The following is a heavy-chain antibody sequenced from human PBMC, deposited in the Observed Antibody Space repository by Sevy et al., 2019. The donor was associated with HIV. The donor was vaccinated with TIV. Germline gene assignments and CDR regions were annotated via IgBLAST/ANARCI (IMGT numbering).Heavy chain of an antibody. V-gene: IGHV1-2*06. CDR3: ARDRAEDCSGGSWNYFDY. J-gene: IGHJ4*02. CDR1: GYTFTGYY. D-gene: IGHD2-15*01. Sequence: ASVKVSCKASGYTFTGYYMHWVRQAPGQGLEWMGRINPNSGGTNYAQKFQGRVTMTRDTSISTAYMELSRLRSDDTAVYYCARDRAEDCSGGSWNYFDYWGQGTLVTVSS. CDR2: INPNSGGT.